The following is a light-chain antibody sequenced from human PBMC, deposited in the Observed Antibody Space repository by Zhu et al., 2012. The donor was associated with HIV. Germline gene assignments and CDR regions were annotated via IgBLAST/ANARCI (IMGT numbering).Light chain of an antibody. CDR2: GAS. Sequence: EIVMTQSPATLSVSPGERATLSCRASQSVSTNLAWYQHKPGQSPRLLIYGASSRAAGIPARFSGSGSGTDFTLTISSLEPEDFALYYCQQRSNWPLTFGGGTKVEIK. V-gene: IGKV3-11*01. CDR1: QSVSTN. J-gene: IGKJ4*01. CDR3: QQRSNWPLT.